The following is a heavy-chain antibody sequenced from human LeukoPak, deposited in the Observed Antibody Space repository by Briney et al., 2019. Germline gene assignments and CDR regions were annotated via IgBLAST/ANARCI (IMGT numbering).Heavy chain of an antibody. V-gene: IGHV1-69*06. D-gene: IGHD2-15*01. CDR2: IIPIFGTA. CDR1: GGTFSSYA. CDR3: AREETLLASLPWFDP. Sequence: ASVKVSCKASGGTFSSYAISWVRQAPGQGLEWMGGIIPIFGTANYAQKFQGRVTITADKSTSTAYMELSSLRSEDTAVYYCAREETLLASLPWFDPWGQGTLVTVSS. J-gene: IGHJ5*02.